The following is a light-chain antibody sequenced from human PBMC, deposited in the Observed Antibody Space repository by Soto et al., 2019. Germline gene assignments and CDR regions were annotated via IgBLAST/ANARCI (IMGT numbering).Light chain of an antibody. CDR1: QSVLYSSNNKNY. CDR3: QQYYSTPT. V-gene: IGKV4-1*01. Sequence: DIVMTQSPDSLAVSLGERATINCKSSQSVLYSSNNKNYLAWYQQKPGQPPKLLIYWASTRESGVPVRFSGSGSGTEFTLTISSRQAEDVAVYYCQQYYSTPTFGQGTKVEIK. J-gene: IGKJ1*01. CDR2: WAS.